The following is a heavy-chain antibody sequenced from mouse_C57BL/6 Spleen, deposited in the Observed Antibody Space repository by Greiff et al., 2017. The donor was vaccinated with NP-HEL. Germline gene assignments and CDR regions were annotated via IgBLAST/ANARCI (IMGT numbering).Heavy chain of an antibody. D-gene: IGHD2-1*01. CDR3: ARQIYYGNYGYAMDY. Sequence: EVNLVESGGDLVKPGGSLKLSCAASGFTFSSYGMSWVRQTPDKRLEWVATISSGGSYTYYPDSVKGRFTISRDNAKNTLYLQMSSLKSEDTAMYYCARQIYYGNYGYAMDYWGQGTSVTVSS. CDR1: GFTFSSYG. V-gene: IGHV5-6*01. J-gene: IGHJ4*01. CDR2: ISSGGSYT.